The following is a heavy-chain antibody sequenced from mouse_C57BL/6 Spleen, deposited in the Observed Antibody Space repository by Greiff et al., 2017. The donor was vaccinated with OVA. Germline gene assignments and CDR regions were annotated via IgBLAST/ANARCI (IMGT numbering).Heavy chain of an antibody. J-gene: IGHJ2*01. D-gene: IGHD1-1*01. CDR3: ARRGNYYYGPHYFDY. CDR2: ILPGSGST. CDR1: GYTFTGYL. V-gene: IGHV1-9*01. Sequence: QVQLQQSGAELMKPGASVKLSCKATGYTFTGYLIEWVKQRPGHGLEWIGEILPGSGSTNYNEKFKGKATFTADTSSNTAYMQLSSLTTEDSAIYYCARRGNYYYGPHYFDYWGQGTTLTVSS.